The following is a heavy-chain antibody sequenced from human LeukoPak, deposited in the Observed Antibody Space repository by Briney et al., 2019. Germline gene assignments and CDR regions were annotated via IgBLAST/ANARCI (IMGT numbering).Heavy chain of an antibody. CDR1: GYTFTSYD. CDR2: MNPNSDNT. J-gene: IGHJ4*02. V-gene: IGHV1-8*01. D-gene: IGHD3-3*01. Sequence: GASVKVSCKASGYTFTSYDINWVRQATGQGLEWMGWMNPNSDNTGYAQKFQGRVTMTRNTSISTAYMELSSLRSEDTAVYYCARGSRGFTIFGVVTTQYYFDYWGQGTLVTVSS. CDR3: ARGSRGFTIFGVVTTQYYFDY.